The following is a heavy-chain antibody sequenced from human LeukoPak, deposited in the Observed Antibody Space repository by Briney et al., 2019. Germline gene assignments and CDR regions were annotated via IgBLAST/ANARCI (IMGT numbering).Heavy chain of an antibody. J-gene: IGHJ4*02. CDR2: ISGDNGDT. V-gene: IGHV1-18*01. CDR3: ARKYSSSWYYFDY. Sequence: GASVKVSCKASGYIFTSYDINWVRQAPGQGLEWMGWISGDNGDTNYAQKLQGRVTMTTDTSTSTAYMELRSLRSDDTAVYYCARKYSSSWYYFDYWGQGTLATVSS. CDR1: GYIFTSYD. D-gene: IGHD6-13*01.